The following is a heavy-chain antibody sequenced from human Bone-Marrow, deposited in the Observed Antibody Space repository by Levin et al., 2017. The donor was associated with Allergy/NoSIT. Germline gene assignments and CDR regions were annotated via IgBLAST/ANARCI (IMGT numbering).Heavy chain of an antibody. D-gene: IGHD5-18*01. V-gene: IGHV3-23*01. CDR2: ISGSGGST. J-gene: IGHJ4*02. CDR1: GFTFSSYA. Sequence: LSLTCAASGFTFSSYAMSWVRQAPGKGLEWVSAISGSGGSTYYADSVKGRFTISRDNSKNTLYLQMNSLRAEDTAVYYCAKAKAQYSYGYDSVDYWGQGTLVTVSS. CDR3: AKAKAQYSYGYDSVDY.